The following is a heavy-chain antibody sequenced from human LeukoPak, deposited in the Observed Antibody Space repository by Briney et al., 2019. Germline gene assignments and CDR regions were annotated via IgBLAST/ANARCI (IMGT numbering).Heavy chain of an antibody. V-gene: IGHV1-18*01. CDR2: INAYSGNT. D-gene: IGHD3-3*01. J-gene: IGHJ4*02. Sequence: ASVKVSLKASGYTFTSSRIRVVRQAPGQGPAGMGWINAYSGNTNYAQRLQGKVTMTADTSKSTAYMERRSLRSEDTAVYYCARVLDFWSGYYYYWGQGTLVTVSS. CDR3: ARVLDFWSGYYYY. CDR1: GYTFTSSR.